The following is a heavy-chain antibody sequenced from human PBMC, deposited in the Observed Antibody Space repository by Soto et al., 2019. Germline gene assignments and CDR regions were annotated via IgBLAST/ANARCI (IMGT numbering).Heavy chain of an antibody. CDR3: ARAQYCSSTSCYSYYYYYMDV. J-gene: IGHJ6*03. V-gene: IGHV6-1*01. Sequence: SQTLSLTCVISGDSVSSKSAAWNWIRQSPSRGLEWLGRTYYRSKWYNDYAVSVKSRITINPDTSKNQFSLQLNSVTPEDAAVYYCARAQYCSSTSCYSYYYYYMDVWGKGTTVTVSS. D-gene: IGHD2-2*01. CDR1: GDSVSSKSAA. CDR2: TYYRSKWYN.